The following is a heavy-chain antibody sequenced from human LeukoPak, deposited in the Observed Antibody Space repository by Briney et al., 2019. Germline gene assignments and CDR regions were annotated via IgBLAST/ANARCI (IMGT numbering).Heavy chain of an antibody. V-gene: IGHV3-11*04. J-gene: IGHJ2*01. CDR1: GFTFSDYY. CDR2: ISSSGSTI. CDR3: ARDQRYYGSGSTDWYFDL. Sequence: PGGSLRLSCAASGFTFSDYYMSWIRQAPGKGLEWVSYISSSGSTIYYADSVKGRFTISRDNSKNTLYLQMNSLRAEDTAVYYCARDQRYYGSGSTDWYFDLWGRGTLVTVSS. D-gene: IGHD3-10*01.